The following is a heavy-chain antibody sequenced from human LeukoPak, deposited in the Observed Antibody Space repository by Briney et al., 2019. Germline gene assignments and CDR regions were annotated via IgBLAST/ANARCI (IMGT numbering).Heavy chain of an antibody. CDR1: GFTLSSSA. Sequence: GGSLRLSCAASGFTLSSSAMNWVRQAPGKGLEWVSSISSSSSYIYYADSVKGRFTISRDNAKNSLYLQMNSLRAEDTAVYYCAREPMNPLAAAGLIDYWGQGTLVTVSS. D-gene: IGHD6-13*01. V-gene: IGHV3-21*01. J-gene: IGHJ4*02. CDR3: AREPMNPLAAAGLIDY. CDR2: ISSSSSYI.